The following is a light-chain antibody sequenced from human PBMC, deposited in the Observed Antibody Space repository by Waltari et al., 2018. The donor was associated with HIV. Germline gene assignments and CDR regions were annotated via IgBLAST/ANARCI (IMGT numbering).Light chain of an antibody. CDR3: ESADDSGDHWV. Sequence: SYELTQPPSVSVSPGQTATITCSGDALPKHFASWYQQKAGQAPLMVIYKENKRPSGILDRFVGSMSGATVMLIISGVLPEDEAVYYCESADDSGDHWVFGGGTKLSVL. CDR1: ALPKHF. J-gene: IGLJ3*02. CDR2: KEN. V-gene: IGLV3-25*03.